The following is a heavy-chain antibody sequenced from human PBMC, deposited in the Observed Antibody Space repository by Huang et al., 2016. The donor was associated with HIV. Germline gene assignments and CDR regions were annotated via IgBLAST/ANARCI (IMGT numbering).Heavy chain of an antibody. CDR3: ARITLTGYFDY. Sequence: QIQLVQSGPEVKKPGSSVKVACKGSGYTFTSYGISWVRQAPGQGLEWLGSISSYMGHATLAQKVQGRVTMTRETSTNTAYMELKSLRSDDTSVYYCARITLTGYFDYWGQGTLVTVSS. V-gene: IGHV1-18*01. D-gene: IGHD3-9*01. J-gene: IGHJ4*02. CDR2: ISSYMGHA. CDR1: GYTFTSYG.